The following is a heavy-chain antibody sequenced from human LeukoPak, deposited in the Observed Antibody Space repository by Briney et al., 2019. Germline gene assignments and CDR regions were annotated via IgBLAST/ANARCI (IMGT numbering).Heavy chain of an antibody. J-gene: IGHJ6*03. CDR3: ARDFSPLFYGSEYVDV. V-gene: IGHV1-18*01. D-gene: IGHD3-10*01. CDR1: GYTFTSYG. Sequence: ASVKVSCKASGYTFTSYGISWVRQAPGQGLEWMGWISAYNGNTNYAQKLQGRVTMTTDTSTSTAYMELRSLRSDDTAVYYCARDFSPLFYGSEYVDVWGKGTTVTISS. CDR2: ISAYNGNT.